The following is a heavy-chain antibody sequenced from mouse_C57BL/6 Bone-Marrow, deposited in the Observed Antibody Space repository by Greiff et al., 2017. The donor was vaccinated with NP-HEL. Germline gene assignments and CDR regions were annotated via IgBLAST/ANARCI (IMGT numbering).Heavy chain of an antibody. CDR2: IYPRSGNT. D-gene: IGHD2-4*01. CDR3: ARSPVYYDYHWYFDV. J-gene: IGHJ1*03. V-gene: IGHV1-81*01. CDR1: GYTFTSYG. Sequence: VHLVESGAELARPGASVKLSCKASGYTFTSYGISWVKQRTGQGLEWIGEIYPRSGNTYYNEKFKGKATLTADKSSSTAYMELRSLTSEDSAVYFCARSPVYYDYHWYFDVWGTGTTVTVSS.